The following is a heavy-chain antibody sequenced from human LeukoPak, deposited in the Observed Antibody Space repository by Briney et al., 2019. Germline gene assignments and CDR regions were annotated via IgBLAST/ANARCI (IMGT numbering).Heavy chain of an antibody. J-gene: IGHJ4*02. Sequence: GGSLRLSCAASGFTFSNYWISWVRQAPGKGLEWVANIKNDGSKKYYVDSVKGRFTISRDNAKNSLYLQMNSLRVEDTAVYYCASLNNDDYWGQGTLVTVPS. CDR1: GFTFSNYW. D-gene: IGHD1-1*01. CDR2: IKNDGSKK. CDR3: ASLNNDDY. V-gene: IGHV3-7*01.